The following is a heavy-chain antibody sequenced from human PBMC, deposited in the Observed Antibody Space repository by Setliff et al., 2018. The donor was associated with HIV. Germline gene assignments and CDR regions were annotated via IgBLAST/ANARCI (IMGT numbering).Heavy chain of an antibody. J-gene: IGHJ4*02. Sequence: ASVKVSCKVSGYSLTELSMHWVRQAPGKGLEWMGSFDREDDETTYAQNFQGRVTMTEDTSTDTAYMELRSLRSEDTAVYYCATDHSEELVFDFWGQGTLVTAPQ. CDR3: ATDHSEELVFDF. V-gene: IGHV1-24*01. CDR2: FDREDDET. D-gene: IGHD6-13*01. CDR1: GYSLTELS.